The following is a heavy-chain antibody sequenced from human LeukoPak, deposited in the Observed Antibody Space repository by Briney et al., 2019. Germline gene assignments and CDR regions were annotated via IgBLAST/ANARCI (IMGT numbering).Heavy chain of an antibody. Sequence: SVKVSCKASGGTFSSYAISWVRQAPGQGLEWMGGIIPIFGTANYAQKFQGRVTIIADESTSTAYMELSSLRSEDTAVYYCARPYDSSGHYLLNGAFDIWGQGTMVTVSS. J-gene: IGHJ3*02. CDR1: GGTFSSYA. CDR2: IIPIFGTA. V-gene: IGHV1-69*13. D-gene: IGHD3-22*01. CDR3: ARPYDSSGHYLLNGAFDI.